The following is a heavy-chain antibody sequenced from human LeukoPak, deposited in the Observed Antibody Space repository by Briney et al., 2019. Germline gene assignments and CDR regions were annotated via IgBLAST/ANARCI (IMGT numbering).Heavy chain of an antibody. CDR3: ARRVDSGFSFDF. J-gene: IGHJ4*02. CDR2: IYAGDSDT. CDR1: GYTFTNYW. D-gene: IGHD3-22*01. V-gene: IGHV5-51*01. Sequence: GESLKISCEASGYTFTNYWIAWGRQMPGKGLEWMGIIYAGDSDTRYSPSFQGQVTISADRSISTAYLQWSSLKASDTAMYYCARRVDSGFSFDFWGQGTLVTVSS.